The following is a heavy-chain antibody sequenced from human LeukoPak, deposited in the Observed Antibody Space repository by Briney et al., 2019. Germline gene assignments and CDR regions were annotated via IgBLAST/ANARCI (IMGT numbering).Heavy chain of an antibody. CDR1: GYTFTDCH. CDR3: ARGPYGSENYYDY. CDR2: INPNSGGT. J-gene: IGHJ4*02. Sequence: ASVKVSCKASGYTFTDCHVHWVRQAPGQGLEWMGWINPNSGGTNYAQKFQGRVTMTRDTSISTAYMELSRLRSDDTAVYHCARGPYGSENYYDYWGQGTLATVSS. D-gene: IGHD3-10*01. V-gene: IGHV1-2*02.